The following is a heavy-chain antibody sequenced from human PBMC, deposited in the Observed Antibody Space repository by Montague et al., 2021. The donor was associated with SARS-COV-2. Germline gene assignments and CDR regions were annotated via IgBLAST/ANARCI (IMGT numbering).Heavy chain of an antibody. D-gene: IGHD2-2*01. CDR3: ASALGYCSSTSCYSVYGMDV. V-gene: IGHV4-39*01. J-gene: IGHJ6*02. CDR1: GGSISSSSYY. CDR2: IYYSGST. Sequence: SETLSLTCTVSGGSISSSSYYWGWIRQPPGEGLEWIGSIYYSGSTYYNPSLKSRVTISVDTSKNQFSLKLSSVTAADTAVYYCASALGYCSSTSCYSVYGMDVWGQGTTVTVSS.